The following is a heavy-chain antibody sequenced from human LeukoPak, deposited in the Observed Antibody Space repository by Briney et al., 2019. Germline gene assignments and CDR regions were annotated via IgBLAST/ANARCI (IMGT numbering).Heavy chain of an antibody. CDR1: GFTFSNYG. V-gene: IGHV3-30*03. J-gene: IGHJ4*02. CDR3: ARALTIAVAGTDY. D-gene: IGHD6-19*01. Sequence: GGSLRLSCAASGFTFSNYGMHWVRQAPGKGLEWVAVISYDESDKYYADSVKGRFTISRDNAKNSLYLQMNSLRAEDTAVYYCARALTIAVAGTDYWGQGTLVTVSS. CDR2: ISYDESDK.